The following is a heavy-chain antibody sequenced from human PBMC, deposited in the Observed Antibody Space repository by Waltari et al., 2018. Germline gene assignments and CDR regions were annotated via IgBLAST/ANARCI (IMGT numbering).Heavy chain of an antibody. V-gene: IGHV3-33*01. CDR1: GFTFSRYD. CDR2: IGYDGTRK. CDR3: ARGGRVGATGAFYI. Sequence: QVQLVESGGGVVQPGRSLRLSCAASGFTFSRYDIHWVRQVPGRGLEWVAVIGYDGTRKHYGNSVKGRFTISRDNSKNTMYMQMKSLRAEDTAVYYCARGGRVGATGAFYIWGQGTMVTVSS. D-gene: IGHD1-26*01. J-gene: IGHJ3*02.